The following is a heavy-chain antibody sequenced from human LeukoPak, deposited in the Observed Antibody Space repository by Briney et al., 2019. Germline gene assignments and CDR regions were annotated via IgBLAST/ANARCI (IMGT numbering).Heavy chain of an antibody. CDR1: GGSISSYY. Sequence: KSSETLSLTCTVSGGSISSYYWSWIPQPPGKGLEWIGNIYYSGSTNYNPSLKSRVTISVDTSKNQFSLKLSSVTAADTAVYYCARLRGYYYDYWGQGTQVTVSS. D-gene: IGHD5-12*01. J-gene: IGHJ4*02. V-gene: IGHV4-59*08. CDR2: IYYSGST. CDR3: ARLRGYYYDY.